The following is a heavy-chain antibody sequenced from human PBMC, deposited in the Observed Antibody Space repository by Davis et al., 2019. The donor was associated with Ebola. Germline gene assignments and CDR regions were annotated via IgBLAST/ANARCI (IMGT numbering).Heavy chain of an antibody. CDR3: ARHRGGYKYYYGMDV. CDR1: GGPFRGYY. CDR2: IHHSGST. J-gene: IGHJ6*02. Sequence: PSETLSLTCAVYGGPFRGYYWSWIRQPPGKGLEWIGEIHHSGSTNYNPSLNSRVTIAIDTSKNQFSLRLTSVTDADTVVYYCARHRGGYKYYYGMDVWGQGTTVTVSS. D-gene: IGHD3-22*01. V-gene: IGHV4-34*01.